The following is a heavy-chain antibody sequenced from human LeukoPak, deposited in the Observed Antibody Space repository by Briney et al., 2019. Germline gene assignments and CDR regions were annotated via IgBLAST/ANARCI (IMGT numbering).Heavy chain of an antibody. Sequence: ASVKVSCKASGYTFTSFGISWVRQAPGGGLEWVGWVSASNGHTNYAQKFKGRVTMTTDTSTTTAFMDLRSLTSDDTAVYYCARDHWNSDREFAFWGQGTLVTVSS. J-gene: IGHJ4*02. CDR3: ARDHWNSDREFAF. D-gene: IGHD1/OR15-1a*01. CDR1: GYTFTSFG. V-gene: IGHV1-18*01. CDR2: VSASNGHT.